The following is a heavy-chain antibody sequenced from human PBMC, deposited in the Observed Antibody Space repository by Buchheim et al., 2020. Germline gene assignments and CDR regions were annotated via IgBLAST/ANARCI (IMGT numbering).Heavy chain of an antibody. J-gene: IGHJ6*02. V-gene: IGHV3-30*04. D-gene: IGHD2-2*01. CDR3: ARQGCSSTSCYDHYYYGMDV. CDR1: GFTFSSYA. Sequence: QVQLVESGGGVVQPGRSLRLSCAASGFTFSSYAMHWVRQAPGKGLEWVAVISYDGSNKYYADSVKGRFTISRDNSKNTLYLQMNSLRAEDTAVYYCARQGCSSTSCYDHYYYGMDVWGQGTT. CDR2: ISYDGSNK.